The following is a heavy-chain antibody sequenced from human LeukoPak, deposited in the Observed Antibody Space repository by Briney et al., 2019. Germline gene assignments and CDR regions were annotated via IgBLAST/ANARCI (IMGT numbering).Heavy chain of an antibody. CDR3: ARGPVRSSSGRWFDP. CDR2: INHSGST. D-gene: IGHD6-6*01. V-gene: IGHV4-34*01. Sequence: PSETLSLTCAVYGGSFSGYYWSWIRQPPGEGLEWIGEINHSGSTNYNPSLKSRVTISVDTSKNQFSLKLSSETAADTAVYYCARGPVRSSSGRWFDPWGQGTLVTVSS. J-gene: IGHJ5*02. CDR1: GGSFSGYY.